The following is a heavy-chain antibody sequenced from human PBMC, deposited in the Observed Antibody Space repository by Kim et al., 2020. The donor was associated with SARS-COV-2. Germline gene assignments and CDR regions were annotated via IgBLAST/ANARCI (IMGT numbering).Heavy chain of an antibody. CDR2: IRSKAYGGTT. CDR3: SREWYSNNWEDFSYNYMDV. V-gene: IGHV3-49*04. J-gene: IGHJ6*03. CDR1: GFTFGEYA. Sequence: GGSLRLSCTASGFTFGEYALSWVRQAPGKGLQWVGFIRSKAYGGTTQYAASVKGRFTISRDDSKKIAYLQMSSLKIEDTAVYYCSREWYSNNWEDFSYNYMDVWGKGTTVTVSS. D-gene: IGHD6-13*01.